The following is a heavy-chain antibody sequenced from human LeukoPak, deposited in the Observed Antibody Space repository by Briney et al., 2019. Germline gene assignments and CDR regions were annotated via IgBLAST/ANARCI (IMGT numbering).Heavy chain of an antibody. D-gene: IGHD1-20*01. CDR1: GFTLSSYA. CDR3: ARVNGTAGMIDY. CDR2: ISYDGSNK. Sequence: RGSLRLSCAASGFTLSSYAMHWVRQAPGKGLEWVAVISYDGSNKYYADSVKGRFTISRDNSKNTLYLQMNSLRAEDTAVYYCARVNGTAGMIDYWGQGTLVTVSS. J-gene: IGHJ4*02. V-gene: IGHV3-30-3*01.